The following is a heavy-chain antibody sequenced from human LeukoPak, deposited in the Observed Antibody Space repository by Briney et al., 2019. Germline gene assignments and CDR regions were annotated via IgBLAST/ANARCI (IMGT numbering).Heavy chain of an antibody. Sequence: PGGPLRLSCAASVFTFSAYPMHCVPQSPGKGLEYVSAITTSGDGTYYANSVKGRFNISIDNSNSTLYLQMGSLRPDDMGVYSCARGGGSYDFWGQGTLVTVSS. D-gene: IGHD1-26*01. V-gene: IGHV3-64*01. J-gene: IGHJ4*02. CDR2: ITTSGDGT. CDR3: ARGGGSYDF. CDR1: VFTFSAYP.